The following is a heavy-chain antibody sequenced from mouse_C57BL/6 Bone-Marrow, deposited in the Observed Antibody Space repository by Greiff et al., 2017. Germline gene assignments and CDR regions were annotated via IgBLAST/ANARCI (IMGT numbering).Heavy chain of an antibody. CDR2: IDPSDSYT. Sequence: LVESGAELVKPGASVKLSCKASGYTFTSYWMQWVKQRPGQGLEWIGEIDPSDSYTNYNQKFKGKATLTVDTSSSTAYMQLSSLTSEDSAVYYCAREDYYGSSYYFDYWGQGTTLTVSS. CDR1: GYTFTSYW. J-gene: IGHJ2*01. V-gene: IGHV1-50*01. CDR3: AREDYYGSSYYFDY. D-gene: IGHD1-1*01.